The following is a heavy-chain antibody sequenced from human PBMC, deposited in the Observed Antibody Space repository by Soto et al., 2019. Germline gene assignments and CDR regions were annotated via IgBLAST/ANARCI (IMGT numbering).Heavy chain of an antibody. CDR2: VLHSAST. V-gene: IGHV4-34*01. Sequence: QVQLQQWGAGLLKPSETLSLTCAVSCGSLSGYYWNWVRQPPGQGLEWIGEVLHSASTKYNPSLKSRVTISIDTSKNHCSLEMNSVPAADTAVYYCARGRYTGSYYNYYYGMDVLGQGTTVTVSS. J-gene: IGHJ6*02. D-gene: IGHD1-26*01. CDR1: CGSLSGYY. CDR3: ARGRYTGSYYNYYYGMDV.